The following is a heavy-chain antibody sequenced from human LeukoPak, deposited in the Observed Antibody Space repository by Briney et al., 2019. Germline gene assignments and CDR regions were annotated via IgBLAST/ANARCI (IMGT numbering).Heavy chain of an antibody. D-gene: IGHD6-19*01. CDR3: ASSEQWLASNWFDP. Sequence: SVKVSCKASGYTFTSYGISWVRQAPGQGLEWMGGIIPIFGTANYAQKFQGRVTITADESTSTAYMELSSLRSEDTAVYYCASSEQWLASNWFDPWDQGTLVTVSS. J-gene: IGHJ5*02. V-gene: IGHV1-69*13. CDR2: IIPIFGTA. CDR1: GYTFTSYG.